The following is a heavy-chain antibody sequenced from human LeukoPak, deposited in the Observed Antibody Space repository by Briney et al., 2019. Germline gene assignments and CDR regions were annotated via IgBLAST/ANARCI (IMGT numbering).Heavy chain of an antibody. V-gene: IGHV3-23*01. CDR1: GFTFNTYA. Sequence: GGSLRLSCAASGFTFNTYAMTWVRQAPGKGLEWVSSISSSGSNTYYTDSVKGRFTISRDNSKYTLYLQMNSLRVEDTAVYYCAKDVNDYGDYGVSSPFDYWGQGTLVTVSS. D-gene: IGHD4-17*01. CDR2: ISSSGSNT. J-gene: IGHJ4*02. CDR3: AKDVNDYGDYGVSSPFDY.